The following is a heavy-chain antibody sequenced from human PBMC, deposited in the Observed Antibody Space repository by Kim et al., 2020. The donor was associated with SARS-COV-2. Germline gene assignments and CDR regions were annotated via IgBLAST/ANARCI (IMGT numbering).Heavy chain of an antibody. CDR2: IYYSGST. V-gene: IGHV4-31*03. D-gene: IGHD4-17*01. CDR3: ARESTVTTVFGDRGWYFDL. CDR1: GGSISSGGYY. Sequence: SETLSLTCTVSGGSISSGGYYWSWIRQHPGKGLEWIGYIYYSGSTYYNPSLKSRVTISVDTSKNQFSLKLSSVTAADTAVYYCARESTVTTVFGDRGWYFDLWGRGTLVTVSS. J-gene: IGHJ2*01.